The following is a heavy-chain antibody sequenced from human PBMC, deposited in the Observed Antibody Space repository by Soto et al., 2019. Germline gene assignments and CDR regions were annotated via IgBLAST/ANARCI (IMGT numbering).Heavy chain of an antibody. J-gene: IGHJ5*02. CDR1: GFTFSSYS. CDR2: ISSSSSYI. CDR3: ARGSGYKYWFDP. V-gene: IGHV3-21*01. Sequence: GGSLRLSCAASGFTFSSYSMNWVRQAPGKGLEWVSSISSSSSYIYYADSVKGRFTISRDNAKNSLYLQMNSLRAEDTAVYYCARGSGYKYWFDPWGQGTLVTVSS. D-gene: IGHD3-22*01.